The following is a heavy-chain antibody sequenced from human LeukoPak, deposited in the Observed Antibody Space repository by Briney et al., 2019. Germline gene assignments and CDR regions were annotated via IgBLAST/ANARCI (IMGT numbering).Heavy chain of an antibody. CDR3: AKDLRSKVAALDY. V-gene: IGHV3-30*02. J-gene: IGHJ4*02. Sequence: PGGSLRLSCAASGFTFDSYGMHWVRQAPGKGLEWVAFLRYDGSNKHYADSVKGRFTISRDNSKNTLYLQMNSLRAEDTAVYYCAKDLRSKVAALDYWGQGTLVTVSS. D-gene: IGHD6-19*01. CDR2: LRYDGSNK. CDR1: GFTFDSYG.